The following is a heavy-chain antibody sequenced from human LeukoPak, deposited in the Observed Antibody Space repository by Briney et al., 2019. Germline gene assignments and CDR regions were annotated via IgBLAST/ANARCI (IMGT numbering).Heavy chain of an antibody. CDR1: GFPFSSYA. J-gene: IGHJ3*02. CDR2: ISSNGGST. D-gene: IGHD6-13*01. V-gene: IGHV3-64*01. CDR3: ARASSSSFFSAFDI. Sequence: PAGSLRLSCAASGFPFSSYAMHWVRQAPGKGLEYVSAISSNGGSTYYANSVKGRFTISRDNSKNTLYLQMGSLRAEDMAVYYCARASSSSFFSAFDIWGQETMVTVSS.